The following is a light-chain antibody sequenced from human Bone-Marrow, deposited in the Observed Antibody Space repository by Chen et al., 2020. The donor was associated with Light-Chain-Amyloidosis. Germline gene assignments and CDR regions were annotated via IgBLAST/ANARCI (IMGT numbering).Light chain of an antibody. CDR3: QQYGSSSIT. J-gene: IGKJ5*01. V-gene: IGKV3-20*01. CDR1: QSLSSNY. Sequence: EIVVTQSTGTLSLYLGERATLSCRASQSLSSNYLAWYQQKPGQAPRLLMYGASSRATGIPDRFSGSGSGTDFTLTISRLEPEDCAMYYCQQYGSSSITFGQGTRLEIK. CDR2: GAS.